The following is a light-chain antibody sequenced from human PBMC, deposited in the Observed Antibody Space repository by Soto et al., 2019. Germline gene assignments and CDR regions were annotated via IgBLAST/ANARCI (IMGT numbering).Light chain of an antibody. V-gene: IGKV1-27*01. CDR2: AAS. CDR3: QNYYSAPFT. CDR1: QGISDY. Sequence: DIRLTQSPSSLFAFLGERVTITCRASQGISDYLVWYQQKPGKVPKLLIYAASTLQSGVPPRFSGTGSGTDFTLTISSLQPEDVATYYCQNYYSAPFTFGPGTKVDIK. J-gene: IGKJ3*01.